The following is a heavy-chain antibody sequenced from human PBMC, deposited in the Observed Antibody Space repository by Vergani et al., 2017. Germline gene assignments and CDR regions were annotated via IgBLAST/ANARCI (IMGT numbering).Heavy chain of an antibody. CDR3: AKEGVMLVAYYDFWSGATGYYMDV. CDR1: GFTFSSYA. D-gene: IGHD3-3*01. Sequence: EVQLLESGGGLVQPGGSLRLSCAASGFTFSSYAMSWVRQAPGKGLEWVSAISGSGGSTYYADSVKGRFTISRDNSKNTLYLQMNSLRAEDTAVYYCAKEGVMLVAYYDFWSGATGYYMDVWDRGTTVTVSS. J-gene: IGHJ6*03. V-gene: IGHV3-23*01. CDR2: ISGSGGST.